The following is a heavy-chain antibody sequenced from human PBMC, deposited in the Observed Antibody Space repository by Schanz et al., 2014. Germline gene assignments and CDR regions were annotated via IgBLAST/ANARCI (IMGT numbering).Heavy chain of an antibody. Sequence: VQLMESGGGLVKPGGSLRLSCVASGFAFSSFAMTWVRQAPGKGLEWISYIGSSSSRIDHADSVKGRFTISRDNAKNSLYLQMNSLRAEDTAVYYCARSRSGFYFDYWGQGPLVTVSS. CDR3: ARSRSGFYFDY. CDR2: IGSSSSRI. CDR1: GFAFSSFA. D-gene: IGHD1-26*01. J-gene: IGHJ4*02. V-gene: IGHV3-21*05.